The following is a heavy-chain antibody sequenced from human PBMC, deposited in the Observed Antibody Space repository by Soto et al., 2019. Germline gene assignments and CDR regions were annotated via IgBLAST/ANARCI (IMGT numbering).Heavy chain of an antibody. CDR1: GYTFTNYW. CDR3: AKDLDILTGYYRPCPFDY. CDR2: IYPGDSDT. J-gene: IGHJ4*02. D-gene: IGHD3-9*01. Sequence: GESLKISCKGSGYTFTNYWIGWVRQMPGKGLEWMGLIYPGDSDTTYSPSFQGQVTISVDKSISTAYLQWSSLKASDTAVYYCAKDLDILTGYYRPCPFDYWGQGTLVTVSS. V-gene: IGHV5-51*01.